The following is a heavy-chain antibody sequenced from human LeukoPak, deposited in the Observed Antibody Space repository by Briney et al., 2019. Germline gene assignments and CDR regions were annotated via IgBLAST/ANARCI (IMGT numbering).Heavy chain of an antibody. J-gene: IGHJ4*02. D-gene: IGHD5-12*01. CDR3: AKDTTYSPYAALDY. CDR2: ISWNSGSA. Sequence: GRSLRLSCAASGFTFDDYSMHWVRQAPGKGLEWVSGISWNSGSAGYADSVKGRFTISRDIAKNSLYLQINSLRTEDTALYYCAKDTTYSPYAALDYWGQGPLVPVSS. V-gene: IGHV3-9*01. CDR1: GFTFDDYS.